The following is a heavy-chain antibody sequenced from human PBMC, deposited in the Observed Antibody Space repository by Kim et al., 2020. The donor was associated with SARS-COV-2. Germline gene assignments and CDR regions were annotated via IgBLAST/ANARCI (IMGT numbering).Heavy chain of an antibody. D-gene: IGHD6-19*01. CDR2: INHSGST. CDR3: ASRYAVAGTEGDY. V-gene: IGHV4-34*01. CDR1: GGSFSGYY. Sequence: SETLSLTCAVYGGSFSGYYWSWIRQPPGKGLEWIGEINHSGSTNYNPSLKSRVTISVDTSKNQFSLKLSSVTAADTAVYYCASRYAVAGTEGDYWGQGTLVTVSS. J-gene: IGHJ4*02.